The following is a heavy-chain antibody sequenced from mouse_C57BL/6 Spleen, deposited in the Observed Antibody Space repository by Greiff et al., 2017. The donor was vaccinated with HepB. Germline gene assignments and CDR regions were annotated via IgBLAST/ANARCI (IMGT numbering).Heavy chain of an antibody. CDR1: GYTFTSYW. J-gene: IGHJ4*01. Sequence: QVQLQQPGAELVKPGASVKLSCKASGYTFTSYWMHWVKQRPGQGLEWIGMIHPNSGSTNYNEKFKSKATLTVDNSSSTAYMQLSSLTSEDSAVYYCARFYDGYYVDYYAMDYWGQGTSVTVSS. CDR2: IHPNSGST. CDR3: ARFYDGYYVDYYAMDY. D-gene: IGHD2-3*01. V-gene: IGHV1-64*01.